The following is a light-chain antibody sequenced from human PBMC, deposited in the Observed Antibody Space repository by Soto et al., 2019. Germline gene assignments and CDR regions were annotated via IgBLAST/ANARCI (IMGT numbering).Light chain of an antibody. CDR1: QSLTTY. CDR2: GAS. CDR3: QQSAT. V-gene: IGKV3-20*01. J-gene: IGKJ3*01. Sequence: EVVMTQSPATLSXXPXXXXTLSCRASQSLTTYLAWYQQKPDQAPRLLIYGASSRATGIPDRFSGSGSGTDFTLTISRLEPEDFAVYYCQQSATFGPGTKVDIK.